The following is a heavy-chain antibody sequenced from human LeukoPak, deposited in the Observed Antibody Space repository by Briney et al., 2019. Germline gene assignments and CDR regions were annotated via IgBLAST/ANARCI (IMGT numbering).Heavy chain of an antibody. CDR1: GFTFSNYA. V-gene: IGHV4-39*01. D-gene: IGHD6-6*01. J-gene: IGHJ4*02. CDR3: AGSSHGDDY. CDR2: IYYSGST. Sequence: PGGSLRLSCAASGFTFSNYAMTWVRQPPGKGLEWIGSIYYSGSTYYNPSLKSRVTISVDTSKNQFSLKLSSVTAADTAVYYCAGSSHGDDYWGQGTLVTVSS.